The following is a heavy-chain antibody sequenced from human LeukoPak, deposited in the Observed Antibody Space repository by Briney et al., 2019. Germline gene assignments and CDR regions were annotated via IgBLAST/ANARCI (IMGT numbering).Heavy chain of an antibody. J-gene: IGHJ4*02. CDR2: IYYTGST. CDR3: ARYRAYSSSSPFDY. Sequence: PSETLSLTCSVSGGSISSLYWSWIRRPPGKGLEWIGYIYYTGSTNYNPSLKSRVTMFVDMSKNQFSLRLSSVTAADTAVYYCARYRAYSSSSPFDYWGQGTLVTVSS. CDR1: GGSISSLY. V-gene: IGHV4-59*08. D-gene: IGHD6-6*01.